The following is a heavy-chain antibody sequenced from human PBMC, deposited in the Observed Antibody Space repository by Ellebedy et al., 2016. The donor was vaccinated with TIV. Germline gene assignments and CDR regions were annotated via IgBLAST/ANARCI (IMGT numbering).Heavy chain of an antibody. D-gene: IGHD5-18*01. CDR2: FDPEHGRA. Sequence: ASVKVSCKVSGHTLMELSMHWVRQAPGRGLEWVGGFDPEHGRAIYAQKFQGRVTMTEDTSTDTVYMELSSLRSEDTAVYYCAAVRIQIWFPNWFDPWGQGTLVTVSS. CDR1: GHTLMELS. CDR3: AAVRIQIWFPNWFDP. V-gene: IGHV1-24*01. J-gene: IGHJ5*02.